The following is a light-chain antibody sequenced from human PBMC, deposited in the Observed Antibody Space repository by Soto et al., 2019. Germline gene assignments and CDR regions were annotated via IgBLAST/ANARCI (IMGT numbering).Light chain of an antibody. J-gene: IGLJ1*01. CDR2: DVN. CDR1: DSNIGFYNF. Sequence: QSVLTQPRSVSGSPGQSVTISCTGTDSNIGFYNFVSWYQQHPDKAPHLVIYDVNKRPSGVPDRFSGSKSGKTASLTISGLQAHDEAPYYCCSYAGTYTYVSGTGTKVTVL. CDR3: CSYAGTYTYV. V-gene: IGLV2-11*01.